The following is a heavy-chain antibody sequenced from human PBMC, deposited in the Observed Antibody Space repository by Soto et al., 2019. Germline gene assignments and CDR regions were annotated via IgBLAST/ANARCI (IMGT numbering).Heavy chain of an antibody. J-gene: IGHJ4*02. CDR2: IYSGGST. D-gene: IGHD3-22*01. V-gene: IGHV3-66*01. Sequence: EVQLVESGGGLVQPGGSLRLSCAASGFTVSSNYMSWVRQAPGKGLEWVSVIYSGGSTYYADSVKGRFTISRDNSKNTLYLQMNSLRAEDTAVYYCARDRALYYYDSSGHYDYWGQGTLVTVSS. CDR3: ARDRALYYYDSSGHYDY. CDR1: GFTVSSNY.